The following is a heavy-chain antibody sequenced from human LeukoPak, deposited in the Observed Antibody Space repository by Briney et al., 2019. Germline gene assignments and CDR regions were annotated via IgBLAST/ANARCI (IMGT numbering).Heavy chain of an antibody. CDR1: GGSISTYY. V-gene: IGHV4-4*07. CDR3: ARWITTQGTFDI. D-gene: IGHD1-1*01. CDR2: IYTSGST. Sequence: PSETLSLTCTASGGSISTYYWNWLRQPAGKGLEWIGRIYTSGSTNYNASLKSRVTLSLDMSKNQFSLKLTSVTAADTAVYYCARWITTQGTFDIWAQGTMVTVSS. J-gene: IGHJ3*02.